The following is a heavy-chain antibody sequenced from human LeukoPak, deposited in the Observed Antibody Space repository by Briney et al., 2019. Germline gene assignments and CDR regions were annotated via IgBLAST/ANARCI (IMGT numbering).Heavy chain of an antibody. V-gene: IGHV4-59*11. Sequence: SETLSLTCSVSGGSISSHYWTWVRQPPGQALEFFGYIYYGGTTHDSPSLKTRVTMTMDTSKNQFSLRLNSVSAADTAVYYCAREVTVAGTFYFYMDVWGKGTTVTVSS. J-gene: IGHJ6*03. CDR1: GGSISSHY. CDR3: AREVTVAGTFYFYMDV. D-gene: IGHD6-19*01. CDR2: IYYGGTT.